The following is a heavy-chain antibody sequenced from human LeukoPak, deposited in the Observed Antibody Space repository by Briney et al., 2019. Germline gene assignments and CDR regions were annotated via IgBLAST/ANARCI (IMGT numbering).Heavy chain of an antibody. CDR3: ARDMNSGFGGD. D-gene: IGHD3-10*01. V-gene: IGHV3-9*01. J-gene: IGHJ4*02. CDR1: GFTFDDYA. Sequence: PGGSLRLSCAASGFTFDDYAMHWVRQAPGKGLEWVSGINWNSGSLGYADSVKGRFTISRDNAKNSLYLQINSLRPEDTALYYCARDMNSGFGGDWGQGTLVTVSS. CDR2: INWNSGSL.